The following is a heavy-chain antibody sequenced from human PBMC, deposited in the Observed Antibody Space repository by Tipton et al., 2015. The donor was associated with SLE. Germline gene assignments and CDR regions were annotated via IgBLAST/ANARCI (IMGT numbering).Heavy chain of an antibody. J-gene: IGHJ4*02. CDR2: ISSSGSTI. D-gene: IGHD6-19*01. V-gene: IGHV3-48*04. CDR3: ARDSSGWYRGFDY. CDR1: GFTFSSYS. Sequence: SLRLSCAASGFTFSSYSMNWVRQAPGKGLEWVSYISSSGSTIYYADSVKGRFTISRDNAKNSLYLQMNSLRAEDTAVYYCARDSSGWYRGFDYWGQGTLVTVSS.